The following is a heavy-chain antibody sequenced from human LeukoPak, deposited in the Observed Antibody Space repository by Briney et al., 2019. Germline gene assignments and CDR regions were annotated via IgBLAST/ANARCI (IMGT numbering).Heavy chain of an antibody. CDR2: IYPGNSDT. Sequence: GEPLNICGKGSGYSFTTYLIGGGRQMPGKLLGGMGIIYPGNSDTRYNPSFQGHVTITADKSITTAYLQWSSLKASDTAMYYCARRDTTWLLDYWGQGTLVTVSS. D-gene: IGHD1-14*01. V-gene: IGHV5-51*01. CDR1: GYSFTTYL. CDR3: ARRDTTWLLDY. J-gene: IGHJ4*02.